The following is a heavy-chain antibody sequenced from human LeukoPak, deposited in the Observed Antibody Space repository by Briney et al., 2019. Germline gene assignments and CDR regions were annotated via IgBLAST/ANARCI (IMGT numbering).Heavy chain of an antibody. J-gene: IGHJ6*03. CDR2: IDWNGSST. CDR1: GFTFDDYG. CDR3: ARYSSSAGYYYMDV. Sequence: GGSLRLSCAASGFTFDDYGMSWVRQAPGKGLEWVSGIDWNGSSTGYADSVKGRFTISRDNAKNSLYLQMNSLRAEDTALYYCARYSSSAGYYYMDVWGKGTTVTVSS. V-gene: IGHV3-20*04. D-gene: IGHD6-6*01.